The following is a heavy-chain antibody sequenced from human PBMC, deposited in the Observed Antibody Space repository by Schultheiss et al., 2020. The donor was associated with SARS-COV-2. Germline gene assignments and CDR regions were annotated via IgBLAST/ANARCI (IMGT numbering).Heavy chain of an antibody. Sequence: SETLSLTCAVYGGSFSGYYWSWIRQPPGKGLEWIGEINHSGSTNYNPSLKSRVTISVDTSKNQFSLKLSSVTAADTAVYYCARDKRNYYDSSGYYGDWGQGTLVTVSS. D-gene: IGHD3-22*01. V-gene: IGHV4-34*01. CDR1: GGSFSGYY. CDR3: ARDKRNYYDSSGYYGD. CDR2: INHSGST. J-gene: IGHJ4*02.